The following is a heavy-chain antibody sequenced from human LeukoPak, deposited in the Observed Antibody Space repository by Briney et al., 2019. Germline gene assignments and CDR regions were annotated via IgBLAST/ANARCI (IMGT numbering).Heavy chain of an antibody. D-gene: IGHD3-16*01. CDR3: ARDIYGYYYYMDV. J-gene: IGHJ6*03. CDR2: INPNSGGT. CDR1: GYTFTGYY. Sequence: ASVKVSCKASGYTFTGYYMHWVRQAPGQGLEWMGWINPNSGGTNCAQKFQGRVTMTRDTSISTAYMELSRLRSDDTAVYYCARDIYGYYYYMDVWGKGTTVTVSS. V-gene: IGHV1-2*02.